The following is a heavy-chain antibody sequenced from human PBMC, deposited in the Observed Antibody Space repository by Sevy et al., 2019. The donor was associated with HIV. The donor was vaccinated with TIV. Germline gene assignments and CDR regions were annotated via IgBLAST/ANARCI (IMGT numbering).Heavy chain of an antibody. J-gene: IGHJ5*02. Sequence: SETLSPTCTVSGGSISAYYWSWIRQPPGKPLEYIGYIYYTGSTNYNPSLKSRVTISVDTSKNQFSLKLNSVTAADMAVYFCARAPPVRSGDDSLNWFDPWGQGTLVTVSS. D-gene: IGHD5-12*01. CDR1: GGSISAYY. CDR3: ARAPPVRSGDDSLNWFDP. CDR2: IYYTGST. V-gene: IGHV4-59*01.